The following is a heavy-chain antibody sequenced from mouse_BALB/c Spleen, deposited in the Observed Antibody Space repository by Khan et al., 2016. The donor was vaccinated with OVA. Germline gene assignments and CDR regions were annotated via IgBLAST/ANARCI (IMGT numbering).Heavy chain of an antibody. CDR3: ADRLTGSFAY. Sequence: EVELVESGGDLVKPGGSLKLSCAASGFTFSSYSMSWVRQTPEKRLEWVASISTGGDYTYYPDSVKGRFTISRDNAKNTLYLQMSDLKSEDRAMYYCADRLTGSFAYWGQGTLVTVSA. D-gene: IGHD4-1*01. CDR2: ISTGGDYT. J-gene: IGHJ3*01. CDR1: GFTFSSYS. V-gene: IGHV5-6*01.